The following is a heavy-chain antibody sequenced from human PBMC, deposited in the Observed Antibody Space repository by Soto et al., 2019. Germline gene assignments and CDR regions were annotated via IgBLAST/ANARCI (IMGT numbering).Heavy chain of an antibody. CDR3: AADPYYYDSSGYYAGY. Sequence: ASVKVTCKASGFTFTSSAVQWVRQARGQRLEWIGWIVVGSGNTNYVQKFQERVTITRDMSTSTAYMELSSLRSEDTAVYYCAADPYYYDSSGYYAGYWGQGTLVTVSS. J-gene: IGHJ4*02. D-gene: IGHD3-22*01. V-gene: IGHV1-58*01. CDR1: GFTFTSSA. CDR2: IVVGSGNT.